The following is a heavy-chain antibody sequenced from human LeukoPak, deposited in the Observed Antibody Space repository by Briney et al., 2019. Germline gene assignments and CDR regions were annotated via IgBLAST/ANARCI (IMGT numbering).Heavy chain of an antibody. D-gene: IGHD6-13*01. Sequence: GRSLRLSCAASGFTFSSYAMSWVRQAPGKGLEWVSAISGSGGSTYYADSVKGRFTISRDNSKNTLYLQMNSLRAEDTAVYYCAKDQGYSSSWYVDYWGQGTLVTVSS. V-gene: IGHV3-23*01. J-gene: IGHJ4*02. CDR3: AKDQGYSSSWYVDY. CDR1: GFTFSSYA. CDR2: ISGSGGST.